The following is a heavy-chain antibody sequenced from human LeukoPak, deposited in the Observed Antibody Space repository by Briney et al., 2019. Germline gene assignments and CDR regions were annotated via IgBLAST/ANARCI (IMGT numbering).Heavy chain of an antibody. CDR1: GGSISSYY. CDR2: IYYSGST. CDR3: ARGDGYYYFDY. J-gene: IGHJ4*02. V-gene: IGHV4-59*01. Sequence: PSETLSLTCTVSGGSISSYYWNWIRQPPEKRLEWIGYIYYSGSTNYNPSLKSRVTISIDTSKNQFSLKLSSVTAADTAVYYCARGDGYYYFDYWGQGTLVTVSS. D-gene: IGHD5-24*01.